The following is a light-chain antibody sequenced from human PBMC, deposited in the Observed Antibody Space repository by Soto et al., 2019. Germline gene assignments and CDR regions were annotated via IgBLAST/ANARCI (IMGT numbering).Light chain of an antibody. Sequence: QSALTQPASVSGSPGQSITISCTGTSSDVGGYNYVSWYQQHPGKAPKLMIYDVSDRPSGVSNRFSGSKSGNTASLTISGLQAEDEADYYCCSYTSSRSPSYVFGTGTKVTVL. V-gene: IGLV2-14*01. CDR1: SSDVGGYNY. CDR2: DVS. CDR3: CSYTSSRSPSYV. J-gene: IGLJ1*01.